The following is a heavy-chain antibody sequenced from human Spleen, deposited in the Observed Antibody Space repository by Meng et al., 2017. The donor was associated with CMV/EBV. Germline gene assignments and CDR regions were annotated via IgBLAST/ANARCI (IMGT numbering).Heavy chain of an antibody. CDR1: GYTFTGYY. Sequence: ASVKVSCKASGYTFTGYYIHWVRQAPGQGLEWMGIINPIGGTTTYAQKFQGRVTMTRDTSTSTVDMELSSLRSEDTAVYYCARRYCTSTSCYNVFDIWGQGTMVTVSS. D-gene: IGHD2-2*02. V-gene: IGHV1-46*01. CDR3: ARRYCTSTSCYNVFDI. CDR2: INPIGGTT. J-gene: IGHJ3*02.